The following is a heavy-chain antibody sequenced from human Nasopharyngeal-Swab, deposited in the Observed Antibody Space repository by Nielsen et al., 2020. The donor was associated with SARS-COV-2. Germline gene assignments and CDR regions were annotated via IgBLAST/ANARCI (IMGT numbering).Heavy chain of an antibody. CDR3: ARKGLYDSSGYPFDP. CDR1: GFTFSSYE. CDR2: ISSSGSTI. Sequence: GESLKISCAASGFTFSSYETNWVRQAPGKGLEWVSYISSSGSTIYYADSVKGRFTISRDNAKNSLYLQMNSLRAEDTAVYYCARKGLYDSSGYPFDPWGQGTLVTVSS. D-gene: IGHD3-22*01. J-gene: IGHJ5*02. V-gene: IGHV3-48*03.